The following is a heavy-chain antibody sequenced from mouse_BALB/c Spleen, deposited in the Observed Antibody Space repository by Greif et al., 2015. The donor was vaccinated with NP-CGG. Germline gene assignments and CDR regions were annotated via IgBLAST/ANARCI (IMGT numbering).Heavy chain of an antibody. CDR2: INPSNGRT. CDR1: GYTFTSYW. D-gene: IGHD2-3*01. J-gene: IGHJ4*01. CDR3: AIYYGYYYYAMDY. Sequence: QVQLQQPGAELVKPGASVKLSCKASGYTFTSYWMHWVKQRPGQGLEWIGEINPSNGRTNYNEKFKSKATLTVDKSSSTAYMQLSSLTSEDSAVYYCAIYYGYYYYAMDYWGQGTSVTVSS. V-gene: IGHV1S81*02.